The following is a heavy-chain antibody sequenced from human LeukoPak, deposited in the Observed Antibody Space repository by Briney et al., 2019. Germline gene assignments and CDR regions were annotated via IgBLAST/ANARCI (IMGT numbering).Heavy chain of an antibody. Sequence: GASVKVSCKASGYTFTSYAMHWVRQAPGRRLEWMGWINAGNGNTKYSQKFQGRVTITRDTSASTAYMELSSLRSEDTAVYYCASSYDYGDYDLDYWGQGTLVTVSS. D-gene: IGHD4-17*01. CDR3: ASSYDYGDYDLDY. CDR1: GYTFTSYA. CDR2: INAGNGNT. J-gene: IGHJ4*02. V-gene: IGHV1-3*01.